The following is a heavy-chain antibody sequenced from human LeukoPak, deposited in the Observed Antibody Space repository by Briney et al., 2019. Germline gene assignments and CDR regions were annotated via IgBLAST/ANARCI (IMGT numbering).Heavy chain of an antibody. CDR1: GGSFSGYY. D-gene: IGHD6-6*01. J-gene: IGHJ4*02. CDR3: AREVQYTPSFYYFDY. CDR2: IYYSGST. V-gene: IGHV4-59*01. Sequence: PSETLSLTCAVYGGSFSGYYWSWIRQPPGKGLEWIGYIYYSGSTNYNPSLKSRVTISVDTSKNQFSLKLSSVTAADTAVYYCAREVQYTPSFYYFDYWGQGTLVTVSS.